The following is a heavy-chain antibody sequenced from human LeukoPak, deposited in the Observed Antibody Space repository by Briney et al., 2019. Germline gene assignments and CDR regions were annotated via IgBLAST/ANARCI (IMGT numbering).Heavy chain of an antibody. J-gene: IGHJ4*02. CDR1: GYTFTSYG. Sequence: GASVKVSCKASGYTFTSYGISWVRQAPGQGLEWMGWISAYNGNTNYAQKLQGRVTMTTDTSTSTAYMELRSLRSDDTAVYYCARGTGYCSGGSCLLFLAIDYWGQGTLVTVSS. V-gene: IGHV1-18*01. D-gene: IGHD2-15*01. CDR3: ARGTGYCSGGSCLLFLAIDY. CDR2: ISAYNGNT.